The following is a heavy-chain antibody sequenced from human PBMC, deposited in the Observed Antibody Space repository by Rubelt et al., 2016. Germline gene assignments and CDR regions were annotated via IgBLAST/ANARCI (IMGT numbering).Heavy chain of an antibody. CDR3: ARVGDYGDYPGAGDY. CDR2: IYSGGST. Sequence: GGGLVQPGGSLRLSCAASGFTISSNYMSWVRQAPGKGLEWVSVIYSGGSTYYADSVKGRFTISRDNSKNTLYLQMNSLRAEDTAAYYCARVGDYGDYPGAGDYWGQGTLVTVSS. D-gene: IGHD4-17*01. V-gene: IGHV3-53*01. J-gene: IGHJ4*02. CDR1: GFTISSNY.